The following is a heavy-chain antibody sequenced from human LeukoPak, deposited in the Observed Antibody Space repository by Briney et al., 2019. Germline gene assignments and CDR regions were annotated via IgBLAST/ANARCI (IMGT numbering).Heavy chain of an antibody. D-gene: IGHD6-19*01. J-gene: IGHJ6*03. CDR1: RFTFSSYW. CDR3: VRMQFYYYYDMDV. V-gene: IGHV3-7*01. CDR2: IKEDGSEK. Sequence: GGSLRLSCAASRFTFSSYWMTWVRQAPGKGLGWVANIKEDGSEKYYVDSVKGRFTISRDNTEDSLYLQMNSLRAEDTAVYYCVRMQFYYYYDMDVWGKGTTVTVSS.